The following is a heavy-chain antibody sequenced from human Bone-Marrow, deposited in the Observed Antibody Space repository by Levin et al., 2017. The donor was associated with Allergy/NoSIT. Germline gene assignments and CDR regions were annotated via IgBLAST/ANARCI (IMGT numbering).Heavy chain of an antibody. CDR2: TYYRSKWST. CDR3: ARDRGSSYGATFDY. D-gene: IGHD5-18*01. V-gene: IGHV6-1*01. Sequence: SQTLSLSCAISGDSVSSTRAAWHWIRQSPSRGLEWLGRTYYRSKWSTDYALSVKSRITINPDTAKNQFSLQVSSVTPEDTAVYYCARDRGSSYGATFDYWGQGTLVTVSS. CDR1: GDSVSSTRAA. J-gene: IGHJ4*02.